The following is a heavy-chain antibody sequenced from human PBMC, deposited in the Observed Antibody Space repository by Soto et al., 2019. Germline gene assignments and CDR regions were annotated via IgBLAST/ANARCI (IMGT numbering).Heavy chain of an antibody. CDR1: GYSSSSSNG. CDR3: AILSHSSSWEP. Sequence: QVQLQESGPGLVKPSDTLSLTCAVPGYSSSSSNGWGWIRQPPGKGLEWIGYIYYSGSTYYNPSLKSRVTMSVDTSKNQFSLKLSSVTAVDTAVYYCAILSHSSSWEPWGQGTLVTVSS. D-gene: IGHD6-13*01. CDR2: IYYSGST. V-gene: IGHV4-28*01. J-gene: IGHJ4*02.